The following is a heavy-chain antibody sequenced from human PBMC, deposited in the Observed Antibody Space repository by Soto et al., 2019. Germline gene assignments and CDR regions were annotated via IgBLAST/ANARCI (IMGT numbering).Heavy chain of an antibody. V-gene: IGHV1-3*01. D-gene: IGHD3-3*02. J-gene: IGHJ3*02. Sequence: ASVKVSCKASGYTFSTYTMNWVRQAPGQSLEWMGWINAGSGNTKYSQNFQGRVSITRDTSASTVYMELTGLKSEDTAMYYCERETETLGPRANDALDIWGQGTMVTVSS. CDR1: GYTFSTYT. CDR2: INAGSGNT. CDR3: ERETETLGPRANDALDI.